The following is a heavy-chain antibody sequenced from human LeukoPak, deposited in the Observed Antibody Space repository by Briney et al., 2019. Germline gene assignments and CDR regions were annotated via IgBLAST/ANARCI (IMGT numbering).Heavy chain of an antibody. CDR3: ASLAAGGTAY. Sequence: ASETLSLTCTVSGVSISRYYWSWIRQLPGKGLEWIGYIYYSGSTNYNPSLKSRVTISLDTSKNQFSLKLSSVTAADTAVYYCASLAAGGTAYWGQGTLVTVSS. V-gene: IGHV4-59*08. J-gene: IGHJ4*02. D-gene: IGHD6-13*01. CDR2: IYYSGST. CDR1: GVSISRYY.